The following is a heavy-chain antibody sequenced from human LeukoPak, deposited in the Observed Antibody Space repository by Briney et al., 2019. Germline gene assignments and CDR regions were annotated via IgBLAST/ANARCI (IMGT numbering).Heavy chain of an antibody. CDR2: IYYSGST. J-gene: IGHJ2*01. CDR1: GGSISSSSYY. V-gene: IGHV4-39*01. D-gene: IGHD3-9*01. CDR3: ARQPENYDILTGYRLWYFDL. Sequence: SETLSLTCTVSGGSISSSSYYWGWIRQPPGKGLEWIGSIYYSGSTYYNPFLKSRVTISVDTSKNQFSLKLSSVTAADTAVYYCARQPENYDILTGYRLWYFDLWGRGTLVTVSS.